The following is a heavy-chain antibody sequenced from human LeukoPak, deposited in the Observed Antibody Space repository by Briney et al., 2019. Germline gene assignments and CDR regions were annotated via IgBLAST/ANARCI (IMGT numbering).Heavy chain of an antibody. J-gene: IGHJ4*02. D-gene: IGHD3-10*01. CDR2: ISGSGGST. CDR3: AKSRGSGLFDY. V-gene: IGHV3-23*01. CDR1: GCTFSSYA. Sequence: GGSLRLSCAASGCTFSSYAMSWVRQAPGKGLQWVSGISGSGGSTYYADSVKGRFTISRDNSKNTLYVQMNSLRADDTAVYYCAKSRGSGLFDYWGQGTLVTVAS.